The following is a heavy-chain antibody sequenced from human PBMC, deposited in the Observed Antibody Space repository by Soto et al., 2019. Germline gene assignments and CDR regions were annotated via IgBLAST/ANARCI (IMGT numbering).Heavy chain of an antibody. Sequence: EVQLLESGGGLVQPGGSLRLSCAASGFTFNSYAMSWVRQAPGKGLEWVSSISSSSSYIYYADSVKGRFTISRDNAKNSLYLQMNSLRAEDTAVYYCARDRHDYGDLDAFDIWGQGTMVTVSS. J-gene: IGHJ3*02. CDR2: ISSSSSYI. V-gene: IGHV3-21*01. CDR3: ARDRHDYGDLDAFDI. CDR1: GFTFNSYA. D-gene: IGHD4-17*01.